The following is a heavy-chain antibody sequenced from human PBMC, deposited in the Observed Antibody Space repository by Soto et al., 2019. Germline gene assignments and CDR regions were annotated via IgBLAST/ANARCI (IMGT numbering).Heavy chain of an antibody. D-gene: IGHD3-10*02. CDR2: TYYRSKWYN. Sequence: SQTLSLTCAISGDSVSSNSAAWNWIRQSPSRGLEWLGRTYYRSKWYNDYAVSVKSRITINPDTSKYQFSLQLNSVTPEDTAVYYCARECSRFLRGRNLFASWGQGSLVPGSS. CDR1: GDSVSSNSAA. J-gene: IGHJ5*02. CDR3: ARECSRFLRGRNLFAS. V-gene: IGHV6-1*01.